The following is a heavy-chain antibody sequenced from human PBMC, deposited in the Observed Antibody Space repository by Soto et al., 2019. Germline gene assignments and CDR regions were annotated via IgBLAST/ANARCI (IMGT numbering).Heavy chain of an antibody. J-gene: IGHJ6*02. Sequence: PGGSLRLSCAASGFDFDSHNMNWVRQAPGKGLEWISYISMSGSSKYYADSVKGRFTISRDNAKISLYLQMNSLRAEDTALYYCAKRLPYYYYGMDVWGQGTTVTVSS. CDR1: GFDFDSHN. CDR2: ISMSGSSK. V-gene: IGHV3-48*03. CDR3: AKRLPYYYYGMDV. D-gene: IGHD1-1*01.